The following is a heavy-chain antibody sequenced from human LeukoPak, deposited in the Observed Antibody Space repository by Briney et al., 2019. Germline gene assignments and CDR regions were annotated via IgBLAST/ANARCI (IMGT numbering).Heavy chain of an antibody. V-gene: IGHV3-23*01. J-gene: IGHJ5*02. Sequence: EGSLRLSCAASGFTFSSYAMSWVRQAPGKGLEWVSAISGSGGSTYYANSVKGRFIISRDNPKSTLYLQLNSLRAEDTAVYYCAKFCTTTSCYSRWFDPWGQGILVTVSS. CDR3: AKFCTTTSCYSRWFDP. CDR2: ISGSGGST. CDR1: GFTFSSYA. D-gene: IGHD2-2*01.